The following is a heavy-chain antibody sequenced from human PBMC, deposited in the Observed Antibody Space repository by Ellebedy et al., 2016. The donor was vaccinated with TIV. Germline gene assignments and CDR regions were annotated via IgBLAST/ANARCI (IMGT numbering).Heavy chain of an antibody. CDR1: GYNFTGYH. D-gene: IGHD2-21*02. J-gene: IGHJ4*02. CDR2: INPKNGGT. CDR3: ARDGACGGDCYGDNY. V-gene: IGHV1-2*02. Sequence: AASVKVSCKTSGYNFTGYHMHWVRQAPGQGPEWMGWINPKNGGTNYAQKFQGRVTMTRDTSISTAYMELSWLRSDDTAVYYCARDGACGGDCYGDNYWGQGGLVTVSS.